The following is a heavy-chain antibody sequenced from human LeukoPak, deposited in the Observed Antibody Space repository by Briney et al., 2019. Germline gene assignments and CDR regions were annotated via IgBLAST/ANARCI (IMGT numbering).Heavy chain of an antibody. Sequence: SETLSLTCTVSGGSIRGYYWSWVRQFPGKGLEWIGYISDSGSTNYSPSLESRVTISVDTSKNKFFLILSSVTAADTAVYYCARRGGTVVGDTGYHYWYFDNWGQGTLVTVSS. CDR3: ARRGGTVVGDTGYHYWYFDN. J-gene: IGHJ4*02. CDR2: ISDSGST. CDR1: GGSIRGYY. V-gene: IGHV4-59*08. D-gene: IGHD5-12*01.